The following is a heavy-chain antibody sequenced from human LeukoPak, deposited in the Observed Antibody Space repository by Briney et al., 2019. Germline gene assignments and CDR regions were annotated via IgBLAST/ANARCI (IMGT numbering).Heavy chain of an antibody. CDR2: ISSSSSYI. Sequence: GGSLRLSCVASGFTFSRYGMHWVRQAPGKGLEWVSSISSSSSYIYYADSVKGRFTISRDNAKNSLYLQMNSLRAEDTAVYYCATGRDCSGGSCYSVYWGQGTLVTVSS. V-gene: IGHV3-21*01. CDR3: ATGRDCSGGSCYSVY. CDR1: GFTFSRYG. D-gene: IGHD2-15*01. J-gene: IGHJ4*02.